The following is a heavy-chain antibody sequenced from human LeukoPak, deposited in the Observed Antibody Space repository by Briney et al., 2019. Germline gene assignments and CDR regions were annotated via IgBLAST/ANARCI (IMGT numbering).Heavy chain of an antibody. CDR2: IYYSGST. J-gene: IGHJ6*03. CDR1: GGSISSYY. CDR3: ARTTEGGYTFGYFYYYYMDV. V-gene: IGHV4-59*01. Sequence: SETLSLTCAVSGGSISSYYWSWIRQPPGKGLGWSGYIYYSGSTNYNPSLMSRVTISVDTSKNQFSLKLTSVTAADTALYYCARTTEGGYTFGYFYYYYMDVWGKGTTVTISS. D-gene: IGHD5-18*01.